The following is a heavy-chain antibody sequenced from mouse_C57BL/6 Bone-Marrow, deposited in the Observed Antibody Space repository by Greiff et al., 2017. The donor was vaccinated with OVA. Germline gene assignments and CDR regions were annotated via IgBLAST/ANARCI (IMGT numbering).Heavy chain of an antibody. D-gene: IGHD1-1*01. J-gene: IGHJ2*01. Sequence: VQLQESGAELVKPGASVKISCKASGYAFSSYWMNWVKQRPGKGLEWIGQIYPGDGDTNYNGKFKGKATLTADKSSSTAYMQLSSLTSEDSAVYFFARRYYYGSSPYYFDYWGQGTTLTVSS. CDR3: ARRYYYGSSPYYFDY. V-gene: IGHV1-80*01. CDR2: IYPGDGDT. CDR1: GYAFSSYW.